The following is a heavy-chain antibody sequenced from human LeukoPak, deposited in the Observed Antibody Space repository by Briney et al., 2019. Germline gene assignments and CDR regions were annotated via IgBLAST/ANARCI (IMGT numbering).Heavy chain of an antibody. CDR1: GFTFSSYS. V-gene: IGHV3-21*01. D-gene: IGHD6-19*01. Sequence: GGSLRLSCAASGFTFSSYSMNWVRQAPGKGLEWVSSISSSSSYIYYADSVKGRFTISRDNAKNSLYLQMNSLRAEDTAVYYCARGPVAGSFFDYWGQGTLVTVSS. CDR2: ISSSSSYI. J-gene: IGHJ4*02. CDR3: ARGPVAGSFFDY.